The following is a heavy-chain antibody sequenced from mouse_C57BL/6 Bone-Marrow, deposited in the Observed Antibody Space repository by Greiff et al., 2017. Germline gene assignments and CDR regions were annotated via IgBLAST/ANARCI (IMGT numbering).Heavy chain of an antibody. V-gene: IGHV1-54*01. CDR1: GYAFTNYL. CDR3: ARRGWAMDY. D-gene: IGHD3-2*02. J-gene: IGHJ4*01. CDR2: INPGSGGT. Sequence: QFQLQQSGAELVRPGTSVKVSCKASGYAFTNYLIEWVKQRPGQGLEWIGVINPGSGGTNYNEKFKGKATLTADKSSSTAYMQRSSLTSEDSAVYFCARRGWAMDYWGQGTSVTVSS.